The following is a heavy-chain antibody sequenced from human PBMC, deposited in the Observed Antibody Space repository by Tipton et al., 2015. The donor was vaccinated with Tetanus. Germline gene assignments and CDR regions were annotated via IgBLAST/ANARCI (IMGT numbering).Heavy chain of an antibody. CDR3: ARGMSSSGFFLDAFDI. CDR2: IIPIFGTA. J-gene: IGHJ3*02. CDR1: GGTFGSYA. D-gene: IGHD3-22*01. V-gene: IGHV1-69*06. Sequence: QLVQSGAEVKKPGASVKVSSKASGGTFGSYAISWVRQAPGQGLEWMGGIIPIFGTANYAQKFQGRVTMTRNTSISTAYMELSSLRSEGTAVDYCARGMSSSGFFLDAFDIWGQGTMVTVSS.